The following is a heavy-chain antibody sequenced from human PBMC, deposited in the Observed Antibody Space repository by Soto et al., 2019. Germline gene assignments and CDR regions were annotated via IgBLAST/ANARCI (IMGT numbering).Heavy chain of an antibody. Sequence: QVQLVESGGGVVQPGRSLRLSCAASGFTFSSYAMHWVRQAPGKGLEWVAVISYEGRNKYYADSVKGRFTISRDNSKNTLYLQKNRLRAGGTAWVYCARGGGGLGFRGQGTLVTVSS. CDR3: ARGGGGLGF. D-gene: IGHD3-16*01. CDR1: GFTFSSYA. J-gene: IGHJ1*01. CDR2: ISYEGRNK. V-gene: IGHV3-30*04.